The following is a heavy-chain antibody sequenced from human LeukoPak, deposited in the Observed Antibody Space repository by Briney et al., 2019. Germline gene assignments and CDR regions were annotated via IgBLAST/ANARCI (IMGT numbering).Heavy chain of an antibody. CDR1: GGSISSGGYY. D-gene: IGHD3-3*01. CDR3: ARDGGYYDFNWFDP. J-gene: IGHJ5*02. Sequence: SQTLSLTCTVSGGSISSGGYYWSWIRQPPGKGLEWIGYIYHSGSTYYNPSLKSRVTISVDRSKNQFSLKLSSMTAADTAVYYCARDGGYYDFNWFDPWGQGTLVTVSS. CDR2: IYHSGST. V-gene: IGHV4-30-2*01.